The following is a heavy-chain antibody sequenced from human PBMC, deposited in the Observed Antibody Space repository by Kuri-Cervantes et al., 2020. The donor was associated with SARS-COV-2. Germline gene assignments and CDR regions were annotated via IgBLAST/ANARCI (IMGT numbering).Heavy chain of an antibody. D-gene: IGHD6-19*01. Sequence: GGSLRLSCTASGFTLSTYAFSWVRQAPGKGLEWVSFISGTGFDTDYAASVKGRFTVSRDNSKNTLYLQMNSLRSEDTARYYCAKDWLPDDAFDIWGQGTMVTVSS. CDR1: GFTLSTYA. CDR2: ISGTGFDT. J-gene: IGHJ3*02. CDR3: AKDWLPDDAFDI. V-gene: IGHV3-23*01.